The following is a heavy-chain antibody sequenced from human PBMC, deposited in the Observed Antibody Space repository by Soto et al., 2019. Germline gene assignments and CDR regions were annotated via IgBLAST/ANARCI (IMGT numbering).Heavy chain of an antibody. V-gene: IGHV1-18*01. D-gene: IGHD6-19*01. Sequence: ASVNVSCRASGYTFTSYGISWVRQAPGQGLEWMGWISAYNGNTNYAQKLQGRVTMTTDTSTSTAYMELRSLRSDDTAVYHSASSSGWYPYYFDYWGQGTLVTVSS. CDR3: ASSSGWYPYYFDY. J-gene: IGHJ4*02. CDR1: GYTFTSYG. CDR2: ISAYNGNT.